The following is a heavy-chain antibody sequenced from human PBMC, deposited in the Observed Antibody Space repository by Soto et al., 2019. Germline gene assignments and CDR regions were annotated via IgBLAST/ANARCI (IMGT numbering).Heavy chain of an antibody. CDR1: GFTFSSYS. Sequence: QVQLVESGGGAVQPGRSLRLSCAASGFTFSSYSMHWVRQAPGKGLEWVAVIASDGSIKYYTDSVMGRFTTSRDNSKNTVYLQMQSLNPEGTDVYYCAKELQLHGRYIYYWGQGNLVSDSS. CDR2: IASDGSIK. CDR3: AKELQLHGRYIYY. V-gene: IGHV3-30*18. D-gene: IGHD6-6*01. J-gene: IGHJ4*02.